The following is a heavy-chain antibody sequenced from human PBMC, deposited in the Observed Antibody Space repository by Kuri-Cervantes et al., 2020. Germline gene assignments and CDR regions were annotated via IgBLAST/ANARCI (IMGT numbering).Heavy chain of an antibody. D-gene: IGHD4-17*01. V-gene: IGHV3-23*01. CDR3: AKDSSTKDGDYDYFDY. Sequence: GGSLRLSCAASGFTFSSYSMNWVRQAPGKGLEWVSAISGSGAGTYYADSMKGRFTVSRDNSRNTLYLQMNSLRAEDTAVYYCAKDSSTKDGDYDYFDYWGQGTLVTVSS. J-gene: IGHJ4*02. CDR2: ISGSGAGT. CDR1: GFTFSSYS.